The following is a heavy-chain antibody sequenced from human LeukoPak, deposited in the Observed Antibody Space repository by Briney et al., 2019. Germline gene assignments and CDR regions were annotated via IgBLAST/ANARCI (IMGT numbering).Heavy chain of an antibody. D-gene: IGHD2-2*01. Sequence: PSETLSLTCTVSGSSISSYYWSWIRQPPGKGLEWIGYIYYSGSTNYNPSLKSRVTISVDTSKNQFSLKLSSVTAADTAVYYCARGFSSISDAFDIWGQGTMVTVSS. CDR3: ARGFSSISDAFDI. V-gene: IGHV4-59*01. J-gene: IGHJ3*02. CDR1: GSSISSYY. CDR2: IYYSGST.